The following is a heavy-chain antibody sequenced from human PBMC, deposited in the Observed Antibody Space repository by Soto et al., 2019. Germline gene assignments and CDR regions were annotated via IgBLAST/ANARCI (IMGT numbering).Heavy chain of an antibody. V-gene: IGHV4-59*12. Sequence: SETLSLTCTVSGASMNNYYWSWIRQPPGKGLEWIGYIYYSGSTNYNPSLKSRVTISADKSISTAYLQWSSLKASDTAMYYCAFSYRPDYYYGMDVWGQGTTVTVSS. CDR1: GASMNNYY. J-gene: IGHJ6*02. D-gene: IGHD3-16*01. CDR3: AFSYRPDYYYGMDV. CDR2: IYYSGST.